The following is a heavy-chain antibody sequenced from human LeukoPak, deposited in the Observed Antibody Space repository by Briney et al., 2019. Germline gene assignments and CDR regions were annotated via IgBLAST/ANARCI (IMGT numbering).Heavy chain of an antibody. J-gene: IGHJ4*02. CDR2: ISGSGGST. CDR1: GFTFSSYG. D-gene: IGHD3-9*01. Sequence: PGGSLRLSCAASGFTFSSYGMSWVRQAPGKGLEWVSAISGSGGSTYYADSVKGRFTISRDNSKNTLYLQMNSLRAEDTAVYYCAKPEAQRYFDWLPRGYFDYWGQGTLVTVSS. CDR3: AKPEAQRYFDWLPRGYFDY. V-gene: IGHV3-23*01.